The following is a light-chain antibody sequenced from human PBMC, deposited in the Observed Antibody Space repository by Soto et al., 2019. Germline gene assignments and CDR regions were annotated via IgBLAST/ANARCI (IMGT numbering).Light chain of an antibody. CDR1: SSDVGDYNY. V-gene: IGLV2-14*01. Sequence: QSALTQPASVSGSPGQSITISCTGTSSDVGDYNYVSWYQQHPGKAPKLMIYEVSNRPSGVSNRFSGSKSGNTASLTISGIQAEDEADYYCNSYTSSSTYVFGSGTKLTVL. J-gene: IGLJ1*01. CDR3: NSYTSSSTYV. CDR2: EVS.